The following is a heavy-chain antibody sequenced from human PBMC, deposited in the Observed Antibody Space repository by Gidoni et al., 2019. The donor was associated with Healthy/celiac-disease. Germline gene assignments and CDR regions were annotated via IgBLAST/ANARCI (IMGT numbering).Heavy chain of an antibody. D-gene: IGHD3-22*01. CDR1: GFTFSNAW. CDR2: IKSKTDGGTT. V-gene: IGHV3-15*01. CDR3: MTMIVVVKRRIDP. J-gene: IGHJ5*02. Sequence: EVQLVESGGGLVKPGGSLRLSCAASGFTFSNAWMSWVRQAPGKGLEWVGRIKSKTDGGTTDYAAPVKGRFTISRDDSKNTLYLQMNSLKTEDTAVYYCMTMIVVVKRRIDPWGQGTLVTVSS.